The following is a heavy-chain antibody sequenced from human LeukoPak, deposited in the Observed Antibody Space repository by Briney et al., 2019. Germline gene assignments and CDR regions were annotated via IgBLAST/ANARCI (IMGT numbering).Heavy chain of an antibody. CDR1: GFTLSSYA. J-gene: IGHJ3*02. CDR3: AKIVVPAADDAFDI. CDR2: ISGSGGST. V-gene: IGHV3-23*01. Sequence: PGGPLRLSCSASGFTLSSYAMSELRQAPAKELHGVSAISGSGGSTYYADAVKGRFTISRDNSKNTLYPQINSLSSQDPAVDYCAKIVVPAADDAFDIGGQGTMVTVSS. D-gene: IGHD2-2*01.